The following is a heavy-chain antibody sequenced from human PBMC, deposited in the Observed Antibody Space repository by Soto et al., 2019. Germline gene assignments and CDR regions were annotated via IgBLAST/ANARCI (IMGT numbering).Heavy chain of an antibody. Sequence: QVQLVESGGVLVKPGGSLRLSCAVSGFTFSDYYMIWIRQAPGKGLEWISYISSSGATIYYADSMKGRFTISRDNAKNSLYLQMNSLGAEDTAVYYCARVGGSGDFDSWGQGTLVTVSS. CDR3: ARVGGSGDFDS. D-gene: IGHD2-15*01. V-gene: IGHV3-11*01. J-gene: IGHJ4*02. CDR1: GFTFSDYY. CDR2: ISSSGATI.